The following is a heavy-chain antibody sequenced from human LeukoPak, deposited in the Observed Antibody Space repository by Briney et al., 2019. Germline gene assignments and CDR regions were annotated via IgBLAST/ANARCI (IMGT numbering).Heavy chain of an antibody. V-gene: IGHV4-39*01. J-gene: IGHJ1*01. CDR3: ASPLTIYGDYGY. CDR2: IYHSGST. Sequence: SETLSLTCTVPGGSISSTDYYWGWIRQPPGKGLEWIGSIYHSGSTYYNPSLKSRVSMSVDTSKNQFSLQLRTLTAADTAVYYCASPLTIYGDYGYWGQGALVTVSS. CDR1: GGSISSTDYY. D-gene: IGHD4-17*01.